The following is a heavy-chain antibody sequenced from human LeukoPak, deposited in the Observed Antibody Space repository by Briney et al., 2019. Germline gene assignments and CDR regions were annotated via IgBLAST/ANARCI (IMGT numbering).Heavy chain of an antibody. J-gene: IGHJ3*02. CDR1: GFTFDDYA. CDR3: AKDMGGGGGSSAGPFTLAFDI. D-gene: IGHD6-6*01. CDR2: ISWNSGSI. Sequence: PGRSLRLSCAASGFTFDDYAMHWVRQAPGKGLGWVSGISWNSGSIGYADSVKGRFTISRDNAKNSLYPQMNSLRAEDMALYYCAKDMGGGGGSSAGPFTLAFDIWGQGTMVTVSS. V-gene: IGHV3-9*03.